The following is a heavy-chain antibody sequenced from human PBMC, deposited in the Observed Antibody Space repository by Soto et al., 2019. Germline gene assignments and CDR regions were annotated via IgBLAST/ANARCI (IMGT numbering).Heavy chain of an antibody. D-gene: IGHD6-19*01. V-gene: IGHV3-30*04. CDR2: MSYDGTKK. CDR1: VFTFNFYS. J-gene: IGHJ2*01. CDR3: ARDGDSSGWNYWYFDL. Sequence: GWSLRLSCTSSVFTFNFYSIHWVRQAPGKGLEWVAVMSYDGTKKFFADSVKGRFTISRDNTKNTLFLDMDRLTTEDTAMYYCARDGDSSGWNYWYFDLWGRGTRVTVSS.